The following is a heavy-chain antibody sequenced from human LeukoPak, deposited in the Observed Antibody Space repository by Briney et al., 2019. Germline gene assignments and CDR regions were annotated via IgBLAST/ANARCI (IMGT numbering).Heavy chain of an antibody. CDR2: ITDGDET. J-gene: IGHJ6*03. CDR3: VKLMEQLGTYYLCYVDV. D-gene: IGHD1-26*01. Sequence: LPGGSLRLSCAASGFTFSSYAMSWVRQAPGKGLEWVSAITDGDETHYADSVKGRFTISRDNSINTLYLEMTSLRAEDTAVYYCVKLMEQLGTYYLCYVDVWGKGTTVTVSS. CDR1: GFTFSSYA. V-gene: IGHV3-23*01.